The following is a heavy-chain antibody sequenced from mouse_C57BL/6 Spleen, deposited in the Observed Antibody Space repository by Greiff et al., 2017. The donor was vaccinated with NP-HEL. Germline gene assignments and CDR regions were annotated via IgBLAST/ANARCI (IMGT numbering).Heavy chain of an antibody. D-gene: IGHD1-1*01. CDR2: IDPENGDT. J-gene: IGHJ1*03. V-gene: IGHV14-4*01. CDR1: GFNIKDDY. CDR3: TRYYGSSLNWYFDV. Sequence: EVQLQQSGAELVRPGASVKLSCTASGFNIKDDYMHWVKQRPEQGLEWIGWIDPENGDTEYASKFQGKATITADTSSNTASLQRSSRTSEDTAVYYCTRYYGSSLNWYFDVWGTGTTVTVSS.